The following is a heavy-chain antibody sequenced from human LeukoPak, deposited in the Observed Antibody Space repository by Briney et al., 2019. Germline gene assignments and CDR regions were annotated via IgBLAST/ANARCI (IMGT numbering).Heavy chain of an antibody. CDR2: IYYSGST. CDR1: GGSIGSYY. D-gene: IGHD3-22*01. J-gene: IGHJ4*02. V-gene: IGHV4-59*08. Sequence: SETLSLTCTVSGGSIGSYYWSWIRQPPGKGLEWIGYIYYSGSTNYNPSLKSRVTISVDTSKNQFSLKLSSVTAADTAVYYCARLSSPIVVVPSPRFDYWGQGTLVTVSS. CDR3: ARLSSPIVVVPSPRFDY.